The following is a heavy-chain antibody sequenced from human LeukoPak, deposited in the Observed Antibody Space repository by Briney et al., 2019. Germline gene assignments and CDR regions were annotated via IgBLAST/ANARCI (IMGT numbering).Heavy chain of an antibody. CDR1: GASITSRF. V-gene: IGHV4-59*11. J-gene: IGHJ4*02. CDR2: VSYTGGP. CDR3: ASDFTQGGGLLED. Sequence: SETLSLTCTVSGASITSRFWTWIRQTPGKGLEWIGYVSYTGGPRYNPSLESRVTISLDPSKSQFTLRLTSMTAADTAIYYCASDFTQGGGLLEDWGPGTLVAVSS. D-gene: IGHD3-3*01.